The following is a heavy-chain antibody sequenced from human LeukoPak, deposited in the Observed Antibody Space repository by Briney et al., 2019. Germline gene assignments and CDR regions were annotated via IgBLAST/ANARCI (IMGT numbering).Heavy chain of an antibody. CDR3: ARAGNNWSFDY. V-gene: IGHV4-59*02. D-gene: IGHD1-1*01. J-gene: IGHJ4*02. CDR2: IYYRGNT. Sequence: TLSLTCTVSGDSVSIYYWSWIRQPPGKGLEWIGYIYYRGNTNYNPSLKSRVTMAVDTSKNQFSLKVSSVTAADTAVYYCARAGNNWSFDYWGQGTPVTVSS. CDR1: GDSVSIYY.